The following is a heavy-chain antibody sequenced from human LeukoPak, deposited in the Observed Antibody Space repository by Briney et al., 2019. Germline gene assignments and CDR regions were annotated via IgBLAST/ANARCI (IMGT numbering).Heavy chain of an antibody. CDR3: ARTTSY. CDR2: IYSGGST. Sequence: GGSLRLSCAASGFTVSSSYMNWVRQAPGKGLEWVSVIYSGGSTYYADSVKGRFTISRDNSKNTLYLQMNSLRVEDTAVYYCARTTSYWGQGTLVTVSS. CDR1: GFTVSSSY. V-gene: IGHV3-53*01. D-gene: IGHD4-11*01. J-gene: IGHJ4*02.